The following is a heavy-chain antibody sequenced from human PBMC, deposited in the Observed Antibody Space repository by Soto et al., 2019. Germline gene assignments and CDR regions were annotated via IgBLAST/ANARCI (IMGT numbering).Heavy chain of an antibody. Sequence: AVKCCFNASGCTFSSYAISWVRQAPGQGLEWIGGIIPIFGTANYAQKFQGRVTITADKSTSTAYRELSSLRSEDTAVYYCARETRPPNFVYWRPGTLVTDSS. CDR3: ARETRPPNFVY. CDR2: IIPIFGTA. J-gene: IGHJ4*02. CDR1: GCTFSSYA. V-gene: IGHV1-69*06.